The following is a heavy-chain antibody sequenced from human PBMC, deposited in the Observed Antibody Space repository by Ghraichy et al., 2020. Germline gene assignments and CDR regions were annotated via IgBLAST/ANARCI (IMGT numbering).Heavy chain of an antibody. D-gene: IGHD2-15*01. CDR1: GFTFSSYW. CDR2: IKQDGSEK. V-gene: IGHV3-7*05. Sequence: GESLNISCAASGFTFSSYWMSWVRQAPGKGLEWVANIKQDGSEKYYVDSVKGRFTISRDNAKNSLYLQMNSLRAEDTAVYYCARALDGIVVVVAATPRHWYFDLWGRGTLVTVSS. J-gene: IGHJ2*01. CDR3: ARALDGIVVVVAATPRHWYFDL.